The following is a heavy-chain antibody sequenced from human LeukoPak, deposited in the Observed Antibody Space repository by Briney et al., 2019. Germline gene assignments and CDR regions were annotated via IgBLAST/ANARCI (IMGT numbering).Heavy chain of an antibody. CDR3: ARGARKGDDYGGFFDY. D-gene: IGHD4-23*01. CDR1: GFTFTNYA. CDR2: ISYDGSYK. V-gene: IGHV3-30*04. J-gene: IGHJ4*02. Sequence: GSLLLSCAASGFTFTNYAMHGVRQAPGKGLEGVAVISYDGSYKDYADSGKGRFTISRDNSKNTLYLQMSSLRLEDTAVYYCARGARKGDDYGGFFDYWGQGTLVPISS.